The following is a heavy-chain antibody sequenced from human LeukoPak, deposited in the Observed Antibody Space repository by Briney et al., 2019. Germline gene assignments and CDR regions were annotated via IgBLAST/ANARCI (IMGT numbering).Heavy chain of an antibody. V-gene: IGHV4-34*01. D-gene: IGHD3-10*01. CDR3: ARCPTYYYGSGNSGLSSFDY. Sequence: SETLSLTCAVSGGSISGYVWSWIRLPPGKGLEWIGEINHGGSTIYNPSLKSRVTISVDTSKDQFSLNLTSVTAADTAVYYCARCPTYYYGSGNSGLSSFDYWGQGTLVTVSS. CDR1: GGSISGYV. J-gene: IGHJ4*02. CDR2: INHGGST.